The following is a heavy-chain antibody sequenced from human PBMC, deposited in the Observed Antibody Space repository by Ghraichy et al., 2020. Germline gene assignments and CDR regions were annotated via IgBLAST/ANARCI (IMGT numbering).Heavy chain of an antibody. V-gene: IGHV3-21*01. CDR3: ARPILELGFDY. Sequence: LSLTCAASGFTFSSYSMNWVRQAPGKGLEWVSSISSSSSYIYYADSVKGRFTISRDNAKNSLYLQMNSLRAEDTAVYYCARPILELGFDYWGQGTLVTVSS. CDR1: GFTFSSYS. J-gene: IGHJ4*02. CDR2: ISSSSSYI. D-gene: IGHD1-7*01.